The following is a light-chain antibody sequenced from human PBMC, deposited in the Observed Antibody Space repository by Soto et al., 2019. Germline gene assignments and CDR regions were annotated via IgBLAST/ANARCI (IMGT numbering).Light chain of an antibody. Sequence: EIVMTQSPLTLSASPGERAILSCRASQSVGSNIAWYQQKPGQSPRLLVYDASTRATAIPARFSGSGSGTEFTLTINTLQPEDFSVYYCQQYYQWPSYTVGQGTKVDSK. CDR2: DAS. CDR1: QSVGSN. CDR3: QQYYQWPSYT. V-gene: IGKV3-15*01. J-gene: IGKJ2*01.